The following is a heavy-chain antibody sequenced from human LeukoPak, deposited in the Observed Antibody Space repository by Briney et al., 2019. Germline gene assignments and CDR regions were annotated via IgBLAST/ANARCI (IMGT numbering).Heavy chain of an antibody. D-gene: IGHD3-9*01. J-gene: IGHJ5*02. V-gene: IGHV4-39*01. CDR2: IYYSGST. CDR3: ARHTPLRYFALGLDP. CDR1: GGSFSGYY. Sequence: SETLSLTCAVYGGSFSGYYWGWIRQPPGKGLEWIGSIYYSGSTYYNPSLKSRVTISVDTSKNHFSLKLSSVTAADTAVYYCARHTPLRYFALGLDPWGQGTLVTVSS.